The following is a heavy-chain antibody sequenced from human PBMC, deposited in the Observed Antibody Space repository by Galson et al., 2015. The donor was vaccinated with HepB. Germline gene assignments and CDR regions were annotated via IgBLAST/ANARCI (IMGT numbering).Heavy chain of an antibody. CDR2: INHRGST. D-gene: IGHD5-18*01. CDR1: GGSFSGYY. Sequence: ETLSLTCAVYGGSFSGYYWSWIRQPPGKGLEWIGEINHRGSTNYNPSLKSRVTILVDTSKNQFSLKLSSVTAADAAVYYCARGPNKNTAMAYFDYWGQGTLVTVSS. CDR3: ARGPNKNTAMAYFDY. J-gene: IGHJ4*02. V-gene: IGHV4-34*01.